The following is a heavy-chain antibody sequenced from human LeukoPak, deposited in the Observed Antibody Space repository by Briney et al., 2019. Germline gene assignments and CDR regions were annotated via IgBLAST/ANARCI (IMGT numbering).Heavy chain of an antibody. V-gene: IGHV1-69*13. J-gene: IGHJ4*02. Sequence: SVKVSCKAPGGTFSSYAISWVRQAPGQGLEWMGGIIPIFGTANYAQKLQGRVTITADESTSTAYTELSSLRSEDTAVYYCARGTSDGCFDYWGQGTLVTVSS. D-gene: IGHD4-17*01. CDR2: IIPIFGTA. CDR1: GGTFSSYA. CDR3: ARGTSDGCFDY.